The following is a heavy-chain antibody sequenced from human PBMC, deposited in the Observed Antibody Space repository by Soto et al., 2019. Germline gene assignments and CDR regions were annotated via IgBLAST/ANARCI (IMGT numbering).Heavy chain of an antibody. CDR3: ARDLLDTTVDYYFDY. CDR1: GVSISSGTYY. Sequence: QVQLQESGPGLVMPSQTLSLTCTVSGVSISSGTYYWSWLRQPPGKGLEWIGYIYHTGSSQSNPSLKSRVAISIDTSKNQFTLELRSVTAADTAVYYCARDLLDTTVDYYFDYWGPGRLVTVSS. CDR2: IYHTGSS. J-gene: IGHJ4*02. V-gene: IGHV4-30-4*01. D-gene: IGHD3-3*01.